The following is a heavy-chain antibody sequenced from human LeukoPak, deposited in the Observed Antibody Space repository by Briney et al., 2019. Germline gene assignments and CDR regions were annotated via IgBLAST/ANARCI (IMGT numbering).Heavy chain of an antibody. CDR3: ARAAYSGSLAMPGVSGFDY. Sequence: SETLSLTCAVYVGSFSGYYWSWIRQPPGKGLEWIGEINHSGSTNYNPSLKSRVTISVDTSKNQFSLKLSSVTAADTAVYYCARAAYSGSLAMPGVSGFDYWGQGTLVTVSS. V-gene: IGHV4-34*01. CDR2: INHSGST. CDR1: VGSFSGYY. J-gene: IGHJ4*02. D-gene: IGHD1-26*01.